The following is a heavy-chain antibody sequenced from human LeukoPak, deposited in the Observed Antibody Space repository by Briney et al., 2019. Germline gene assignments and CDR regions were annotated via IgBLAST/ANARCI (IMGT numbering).Heavy chain of an antibody. J-gene: IGHJ4*02. CDR1: GFTFNNYG. CDR3: AKGIDNRGNPFDY. V-gene: IGHV3-23*01. Sequence: GGSLRLSCAASGFTFNNYGMSWVCQAPGKGLEWVSEISNTGGGTYYGDSVQGRFTISIYNSENTLYLQMDSLRAEDTAIYYCAKGIDNRGNPFDYWGQGTLVTVST. D-gene: IGHD2/OR15-2a*01. CDR2: ISNTGGGT.